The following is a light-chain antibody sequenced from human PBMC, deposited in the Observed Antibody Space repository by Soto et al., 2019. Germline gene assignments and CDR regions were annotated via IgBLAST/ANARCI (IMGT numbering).Light chain of an antibody. CDR3: SSYVSATTPFDV. CDR2: EVS. J-gene: IGLJ1*01. V-gene: IGLV2-14*01. Sequence: QSVLTQPASVSGSPGQSITISCTGTSSDVGDNNYVSWHQQRPGTAPKLIIYEVSDRPSGVSSRFSGSKSGNTASLTISGLQPEDEGDYYCSSYVSATTPFDVFGTGTKVTVL. CDR1: SSDVGDNNY.